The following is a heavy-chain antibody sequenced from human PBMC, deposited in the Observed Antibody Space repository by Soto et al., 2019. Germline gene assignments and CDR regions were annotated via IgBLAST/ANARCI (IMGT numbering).Heavy chain of an antibody. J-gene: IGHJ6*02. CDR3: VMVDNYVTPTPQDV. CDR2: ISPYTGNT. D-gene: IGHD3-16*01. V-gene: IGHV1-18*01. CDR1: GYIFVNYG. Sequence: QVQLVQSGDEVKKPGASVKVSCKASGYIFVNYGIAWVRQAPGQGLEWMGWISPYTGNTHSATKVQGRLTMTTDTSKRTALMALGSLTSDDTAVYYCVMVDNYVTPTPQDVWGQGTTVTVSS.